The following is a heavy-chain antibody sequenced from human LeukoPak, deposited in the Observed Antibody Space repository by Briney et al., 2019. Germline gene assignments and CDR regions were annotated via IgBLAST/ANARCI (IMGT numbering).Heavy chain of an antibody. D-gene: IGHD3-10*01. CDR1: GFTFSDYY. Sequence: GGSLRLSCAASGFTFSDYYMSWIRQAPGKGLEWVSYISSSGSTIYYADSVKGRFTISRDNAKNSLYLQMNSLRAEDTAVYYCASTMGLYYYGSGSYYRPFGPPDYWGQGTLVTVSS. V-gene: IGHV3-11*01. CDR3: ASTMGLYYYGSGSYYRPFGPPDY. J-gene: IGHJ4*02. CDR2: ISSSGSTI.